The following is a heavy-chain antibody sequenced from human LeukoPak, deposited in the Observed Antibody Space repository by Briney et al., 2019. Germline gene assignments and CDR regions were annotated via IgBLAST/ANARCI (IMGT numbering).Heavy chain of an antibody. D-gene: IGHD1-14*01. CDR1: GFTFDDYA. V-gene: IGHV3-43*02. Sequence: PGGSLRLSCAASGFTFDDYAMHWVRQAPGKGLEWVSLISGDGSSTYYVDSVKGRFTISRDHSKNSLYLQMNSLRTEDTALYYCARDRTEYFLHWGQGTLVTVSS. CDR2: ISGDGSST. J-gene: IGHJ1*01. CDR3: ARDRTEYFLH.